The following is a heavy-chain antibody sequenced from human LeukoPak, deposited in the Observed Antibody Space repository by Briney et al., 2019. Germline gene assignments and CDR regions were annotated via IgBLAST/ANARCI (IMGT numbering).Heavy chain of an antibody. V-gene: IGHV1-8*01. CDR3: AKLYNDNSGYRPLRA. Sequence: EASVTVSCKASGHTFDNYDINWVRQATGQGLEWMGWMNPNTGNTGYAQNFQGRVTMTRNTSISTAYMELSSLRSEDTAVYYCAKLYNDNSGYRPLRAWGQGTLVTVSS. CDR1: GHTFDNYD. J-gene: IGHJ5*02. D-gene: IGHD3-22*01. CDR2: MNPNTGNT.